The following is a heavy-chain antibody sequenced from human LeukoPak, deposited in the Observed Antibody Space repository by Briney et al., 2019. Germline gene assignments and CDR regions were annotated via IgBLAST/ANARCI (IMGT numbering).Heavy chain of an antibody. V-gene: IGHV1-8*01. D-gene: IGHD3-22*01. Sequence: GASVKVSCKASGYTFTSYDISWVRQATGQGLEWMRWMNPNSGNTGYAQKFQGRVTMTRNTSISTAYMELSSLRSEDTAVYYCARAGVVITKDSWFDPWGQGTLVTVSS. J-gene: IGHJ5*02. CDR3: ARAGVVITKDSWFDP. CDR2: MNPNSGNT. CDR1: GYTFTSYD.